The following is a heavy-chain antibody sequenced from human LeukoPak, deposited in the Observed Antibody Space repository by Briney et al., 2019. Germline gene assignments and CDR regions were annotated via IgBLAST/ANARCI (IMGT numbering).Heavy chain of an antibody. Sequence: SQTLSLTCTVSGGSISSGSYYWSWIRQPAGKGLEWIGRIYTSGSTNYNPSLKSRVTISADTSKNQFSLKLSSVTAADTAVYYCARLHCSSTSCYRLYYYYYMDVWGKGTTVTVSS. CDR3: ARLHCSSTSCYRLYYYYYMDV. CDR2: IYTSGST. V-gene: IGHV4-61*02. D-gene: IGHD2-2*02. CDR1: GGSISSGSYY. J-gene: IGHJ6*03.